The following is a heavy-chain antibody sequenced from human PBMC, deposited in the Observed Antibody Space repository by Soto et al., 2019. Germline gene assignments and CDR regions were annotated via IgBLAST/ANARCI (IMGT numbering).Heavy chain of an antibody. CDR2: INPNSGGT. Sequence: VRQAPGQGLEWMGWINPNSGGTNYAQKFQGWVTMTRDTSISTAYMELSRLRSDDTAVYYCARALYYYMDVWGKGTTVTV. CDR3: ARALYYYMDV. J-gene: IGHJ6*03. V-gene: IGHV1-2*04.